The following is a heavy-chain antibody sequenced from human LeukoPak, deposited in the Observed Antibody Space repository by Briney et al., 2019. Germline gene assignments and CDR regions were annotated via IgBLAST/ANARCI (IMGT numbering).Heavy chain of an antibody. CDR3: ASGPYPAAGTDHQFDY. D-gene: IGHD6-13*01. J-gene: IGHJ4*02. V-gene: IGHV4-59*01. CDR1: GASISSYY. CDR2: IYYSGNTGST. Sequence: KPSETLSLTCTVSGASISSYYWSWIRQPPGKGPEWIGYIYYSGNTGSTHYNPSLKSRVTISVDTSKNQFSLKLSSLTAADTAVYYCASGPYPAAGTDHQFDYWGQGTLVTVFS.